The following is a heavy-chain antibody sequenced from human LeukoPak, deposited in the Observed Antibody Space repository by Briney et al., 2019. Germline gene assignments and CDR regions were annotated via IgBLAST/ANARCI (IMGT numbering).Heavy chain of an antibody. CDR2: ISYDGSNK. J-gene: IGHJ4*02. D-gene: IGHD6-6*01. CDR3: AKDASIAAFDY. Sequence: PGGSLRLSCAASGFTFSDYGMHWVRQAPGKGPEWVAVISYDGSNKYYADSVKGRFAISRDNSKNTLYLQMNSLRAEDTAVYYCAKDASIAAFDYWGQGTLVTVSS. CDR1: GFTFSDYG. V-gene: IGHV3-30*18.